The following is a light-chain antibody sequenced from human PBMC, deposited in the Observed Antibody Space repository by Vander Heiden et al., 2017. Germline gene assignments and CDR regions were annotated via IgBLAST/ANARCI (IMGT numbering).Light chain of an antibody. J-gene: IGKJ2*01. CDR2: AAS. CDR1: QSISSY. Sequence: DIQMTQSPSSLSASVGDRVTITCRASQSISSYLNWYQQKPGKAPKLLISAASSLQSGVPSRFSGSGSGTDVTLTISSLQPEDFATYYCQQSYSTPPYTFGQGTKLEIK. V-gene: IGKV1-39*01. CDR3: QQSYSTPPYT.